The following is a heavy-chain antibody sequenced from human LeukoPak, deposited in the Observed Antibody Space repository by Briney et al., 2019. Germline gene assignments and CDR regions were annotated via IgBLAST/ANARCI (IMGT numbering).Heavy chain of an antibody. D-gene: IGHD5-18*01. V-gene: IGHV4-39*02. CDR1: GGSISSSSFY. J-gene: IGHJ6*03. CDR2: ISYTGST. CDR3: ARDLGSYGYYYYYYMDV. Sequence: PSETLSLTCSVSGGSISSSSFYWGWIRQPPGKGLEWIGSISYTGSTYYNPSLKSRVTISVDTSKNQFSLRLNSVTAADTAVYYCARDLGSYGYYYYYYMDVWGKGTTVTVSS.